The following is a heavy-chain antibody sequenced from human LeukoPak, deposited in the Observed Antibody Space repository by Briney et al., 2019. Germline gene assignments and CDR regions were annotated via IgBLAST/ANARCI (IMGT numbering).Heavy chain of an antibody. CDR1: GFTFSSYG. D-gene: IGHD3-22*01. J-gene: IGHJ4*02. CDR2: IWYDGSNK. Sequence: RSLRLSFAASGFTFSSYGMHWVRQAPGKGLEWVAGIWYDGSNKYYADSVKGRFTISRDNSKNTLYLQMNSLRAEDTAVYYCAKDDPPQNYCDSSGSGVDYWGQGTLVTVSS. CDR3: AKDDPPQNYCDSSGSGVDY. V-gene: IGHV3-33*06.